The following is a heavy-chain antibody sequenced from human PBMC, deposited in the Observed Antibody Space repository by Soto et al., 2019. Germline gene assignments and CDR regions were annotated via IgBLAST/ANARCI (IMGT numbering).Heavy chain of an antibody. CDR3: ARDHYDFWSGYQYYYYYYGMDV. CDR2: INSDGSST. J-gene: IGHJ6*02. V-gene: IGHV3-74*01. Sequence: GGSLRLSCAASGFTFSSYWMHWVRQAPGKGLVWASRINSDGSSTSYADSVKGRFTISRDNAKNTLYLQMNSLRAEDTAVYYCARDHYDFWSGYQYYYYYYGMDVWGQGTTVTVSS. CDR1: GFTFSSYW. D-gene: IGHD3-3*01.